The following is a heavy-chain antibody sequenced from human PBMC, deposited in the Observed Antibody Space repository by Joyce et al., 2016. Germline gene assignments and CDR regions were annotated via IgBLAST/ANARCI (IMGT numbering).Heavy chain of an antibody. CDR3: GSVFEY. V-gene: IGHV3-74*01. CDR2: VDSDGSGT. J-gene: IGHJ4*02. Sequence: EVQLVESGGGLLQPGGSLRLSCAASGFTFTNYWMPWVRQAPGKGVVWVARVDSDGSGTSYADSVKGRFTISRDNAENMVHLQMNSLRTEDTAVYFCGSVFEYWGRGALVTVSS. CDR1: GFTFTNYW.